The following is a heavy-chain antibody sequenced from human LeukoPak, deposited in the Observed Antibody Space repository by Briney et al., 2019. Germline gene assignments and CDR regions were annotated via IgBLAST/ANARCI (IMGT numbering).Heavy chain of an antibody. J-gene: IGHJ4*02. Sequence: GGSLRLSCAASGFTFSSYSMNWVRQAPGKGLEWVSSISSSSYIYYADSVKGRFTISRDNAKNSLYLQMNSLRAEDTAVYYCARAGKWELYFDYWGQGTLVTVSS. CDR3: ARAGKWELYFDY. V-gene: IGHV3-21*04. CDR2: ISSSSYI. D-gene: IGHD1-26*01. CDR1: GFTFSSYS.